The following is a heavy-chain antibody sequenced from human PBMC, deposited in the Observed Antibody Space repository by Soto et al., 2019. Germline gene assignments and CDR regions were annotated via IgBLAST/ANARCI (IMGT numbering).Heavy chain of an antibody. CDR3: ARDGGRHSGGIDY. D-gene: IGHD1-26*01. V-gene: IGHV1-69*01. CDR1: GGTFSSYS. CDR2: IIPIFGTA. Sequence: QVQLVQSGAEVKKPGSSVKVSCKASGGTFSSYSINWVRQAPGQGLGWMGEIIPIFGTANYAQKFQGRVKITADESTSTAYMELSSLRSEDTAVYYCARDGGRHSGGIDYWGQGTLVTVSS. J-gene: IGHJ4*02.